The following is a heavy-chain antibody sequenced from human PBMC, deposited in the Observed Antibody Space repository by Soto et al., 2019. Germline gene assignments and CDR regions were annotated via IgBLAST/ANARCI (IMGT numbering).Heavy chain of an antibody. J-gene: IGHJ4*02. CDR1: GYTFTSYY. V-gene: IGHV1-46*01. CDR3: ARGPGVMGGYFDY. D-gene: IGHD3-16*01. Sequence: QVQLVQSGAEVKKPGASVKVSCKASGYTFTSYYMHWVRQAPGQGLERMGIINPSGGSTSYAQKFKCRVTMTRDTSRSTVYMELSSLRSEDTAVYYCARGPGVMGGYFDYWGQGTLVTVSS. CDR2: INPSGGST.